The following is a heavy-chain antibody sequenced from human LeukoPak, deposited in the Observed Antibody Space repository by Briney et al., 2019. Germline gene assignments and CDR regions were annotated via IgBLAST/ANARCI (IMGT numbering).Heavy chain of an antibody. D-gene: IGHD2-21*02. CDR2: IRNKANSYTT. CDR1: GFTFSDHY. Sequence: GGSLRLSCAASGFTFSDHYMDWVRQAPGKGLEWVGRIRNKANSYTTEYAASVKGRFTISRDDSKNSLYLQMNSLKTDDTAVYYCAKYCGGDRYALDYWGQGTLVTVSS. J-gene: IGHJ4*02. CDR3: AKYCGGDRYALDY. V-gene: IGHV3-72*01.